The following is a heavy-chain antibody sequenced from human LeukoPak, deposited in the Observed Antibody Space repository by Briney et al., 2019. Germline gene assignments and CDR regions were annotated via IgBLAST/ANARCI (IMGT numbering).Heavy chain of an antibody. CDR1: GLTFSSYG. CDR2: ISYDGSNK. V-gene: IGHV3-30*18. Sequence: GGSLRHSCAASGLTFSSYGMHWVRQAPGKGLEWVAVISYDGSNKYYADSVKGRFTISRDNSKNPLYLQMNSLRAEDTAVYYCAKDRWLVPHYWGQGTLVTVSS. D-gene: IGHD6-19*01. CDR3: AKDRWLVPHY. J-gene: IGHJ4*02.